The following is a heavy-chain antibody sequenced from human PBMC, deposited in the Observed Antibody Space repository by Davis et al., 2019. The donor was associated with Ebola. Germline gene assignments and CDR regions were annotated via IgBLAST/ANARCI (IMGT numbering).Heavy chain of an antibody. CDR3: ARETYYYDSSGVELDV. J-gene: IGHJ6*02. D-gene: IGHD3-22*01. V-gene: IGHV1-2*02. CDR2: INPNSGGT. Sequence: ASVKVSCKASGYTFTGYYMHWVRQAPGQGLEWMGWINPNSGGTNYAQKFQGRVTMTRDTSISTAYMELSRLRSDDTAVYYCARETYYYDSSGVELDVWGQGTTVTVSS. CDR1: GYTFTGYY.